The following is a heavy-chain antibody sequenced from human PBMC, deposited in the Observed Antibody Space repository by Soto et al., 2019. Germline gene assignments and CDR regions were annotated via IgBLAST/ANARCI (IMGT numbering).Heavy chain of an antibody. J-gene: IGHJ4*02. D-gene: IGHD3-10*01. CDR3: ARGSRDSYPGSRIFDF. CDR1: GFTFSSYS. CDR2: ISSSSSYI. Sequence: GGSLRLSCAASGFTFSSYSMNWVRQAPGKGLEWVSSISSSSSYIYYADSVKGRFTISRDNAKNSLYLQMNSLRAEDTAVYYCARGSRDSYPGSRIFDFWGRGTLVTVSS. V-gene: IGHV3-21*01.